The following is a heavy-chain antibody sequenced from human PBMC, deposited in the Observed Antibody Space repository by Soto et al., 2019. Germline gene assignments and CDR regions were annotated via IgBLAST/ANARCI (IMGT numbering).Heavy chain of an antibody. CDR1: GFTFSSYA. V-gene: IGHV3-23*01. Sequence: EVQLLESGGGLVQPGGSLRLSCAASGFTFSSYATSWVRQAPGKGLEWVSAISGSGGSTYYADSVKGRFTISRDNSKNTLYLQMNSLRAEDTAVYYCAKSGLLEWLWGYWGQGTLVTVSS. D-gene: IGHD3-3*01. CDR2: ISGSGGST. J-gene: IGHJ4*02. CDR3: AKSGLLEWLWGY.